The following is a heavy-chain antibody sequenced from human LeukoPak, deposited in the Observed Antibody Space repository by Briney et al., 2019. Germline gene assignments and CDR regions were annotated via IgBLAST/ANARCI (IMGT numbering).Heavy chain of an antibody. V-gene: IGHV3-30*02. J-gene: IGHJ4*02. CDR1: GFTFSSYG. CDR2: IWYDGSNK. Sequence: GGSLRLSCAASGFTFSSYGMHWVRQAPGKGLEWVAVIWYDGSNKYYADSVKGRFTISRDNSKNTLYLQMNSLRAEDTAVYYCAKEGRQWLVPVPPFYWGQGTLVTVSS. CDR3: AKEGRQWLVPVPPFY. D-gene: IGHD6-19*01.